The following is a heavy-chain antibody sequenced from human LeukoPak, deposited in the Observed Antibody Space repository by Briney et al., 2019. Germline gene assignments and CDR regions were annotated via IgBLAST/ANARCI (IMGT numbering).Heavy chain of an antibody. CDR1: GYTFTGYY. CDR3: ARENRGVSGAGDY. CDR2: INPNSGGT. J-gene: IGHJ4*02. V-gene: IGHV1-2*02. Sequence: ASVKVSCKASGYTFTGYYMHWVRQAPGQGLEWMGWINPNSGGTNYAQKFQGRVTMTRDTSISTAYMELSRLRSDDTAVYYCARENRGVSGAGDYWGQGTLVTVSS. D-gene: IGHD7-27*01.